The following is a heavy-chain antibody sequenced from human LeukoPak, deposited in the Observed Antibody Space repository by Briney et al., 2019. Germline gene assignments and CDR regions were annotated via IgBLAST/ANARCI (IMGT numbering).Heavy chain of an antibody. CDR3: ASGGYSGYPFDP. CDR1: GFTFSSYW. J-gene: IGHJ5*02. D-gene: IGHD5-12*01. CDR2: IKQDGSEK. V-gene: IGHV3-7*02. Sequence: PWGSLRLSCAASGFTFSSYWMSWVRQAPGKGLEWVANIKQDGSEKYYVDSVKGRFTISRDNAKNSLYLQMNSLRAEDTAVYYCASGGYSGYPFDPWGQGTLVTVSS.